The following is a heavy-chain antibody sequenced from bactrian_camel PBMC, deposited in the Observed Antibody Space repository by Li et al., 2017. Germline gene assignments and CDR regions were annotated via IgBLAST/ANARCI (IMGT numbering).Heavy chain of an antibody. V-gene: IGHV3S1*01. CDR1: GFTFSGYA. D-gene: IGHD5*01. CDR2: ITRGYVT. J-gene: IGHJ4*01. CDR3: AKSLGTDWPGSFAD. Sequence: HVQLVESGGGSVQPGGSLRLSCAASGFTFSGYAMSWVRQAPGKGLEWISDITRGYVTYYAESVKGRFTISRDNAKNLLYLQLNSLETDDMAMYYCAKSLGTDWPGSFADWGQGTQVTVS.